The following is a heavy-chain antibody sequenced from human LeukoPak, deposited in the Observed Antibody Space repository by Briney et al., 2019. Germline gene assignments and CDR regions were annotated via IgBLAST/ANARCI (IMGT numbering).Heavy chain of an antibody. CDR3: VAAPMTGGTNYYYYYYMYV. J-gene: IGHJ6*03. CDR2: INPHSDDP. CDR1: VYTFTDYS. D-gene: IGHD3-9*01. V-gene: IGHV1-2*02. Sequence: GASVKVSSKTSVYTFTDYSMHWVRQAPGQGLDRMGWINPHSDDPHYEQKFQGRINITRDTAISRACMELSKVTSDETALYFCVAAPMTGGTNYYYYYYMYVWGKGTAVTISS.